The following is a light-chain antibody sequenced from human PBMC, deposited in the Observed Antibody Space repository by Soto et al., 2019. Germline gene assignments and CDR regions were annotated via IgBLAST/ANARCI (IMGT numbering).Light chain of an antibody. CDR1: QTFSNSF. CDR3: QQYGSSPHT. V-gene: IGKV3-20*01. J-gene: IGKJ2*01. Sequence: EIVLTQSPGTLSLSPGERATLSCRASQTFSNSFLSWFQQIPGQAPRLLIYGASTRATGIPARFSGSGSGTEFTLTISSLQSEDFAVYYCQQYGSSPHTFGQGTKVDIK. CDR2: GAS.